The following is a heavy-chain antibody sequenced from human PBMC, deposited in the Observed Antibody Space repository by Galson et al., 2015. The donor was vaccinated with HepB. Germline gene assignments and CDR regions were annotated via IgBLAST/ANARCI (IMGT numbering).Heavy chain of an antibody. CDR3: ARARDSSGYFPFDY. J-gene: IGHJ4*02. D-gene: IGHD3-22*01. Sequence: SLRLSCAASGFTFSSYWMHWVRQAPGKGLVWVSRINSDGSSTSYADSVKGRFTISRDNAKNTLYLQMNSLRAEDTAVYYCARARDSSGYFPFDYWGQGTLVTVSS. CDR1: GFTFSSYW. CDR2: INSDGSST. V-gene: IGHV3-74*01.